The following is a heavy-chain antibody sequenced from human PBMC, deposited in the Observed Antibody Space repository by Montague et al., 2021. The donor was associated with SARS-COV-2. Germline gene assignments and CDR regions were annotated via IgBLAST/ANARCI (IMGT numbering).Heavy chain of an antibody. D-gene: IGHD1-1*01. J-gene: IGHJ4*02. CDR3: AREIWKTYYFDY. Sequence: SLRLSCAASGFDFSSYAIHWVRRAPGKGLEWVADIADDGGIKHYGHSVKGRFTISRDNSRNTVYLQVNSLRPEDTALYQCAREIWKTYYFDYWGLGTLVTVSS. CDR1: GFDFSSYA. V-gene: IGHV3-30-3*01. CDR2: IADDGGIK.